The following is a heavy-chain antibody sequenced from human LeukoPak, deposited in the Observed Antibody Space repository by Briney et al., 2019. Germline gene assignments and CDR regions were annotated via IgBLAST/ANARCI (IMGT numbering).Heavy chain of an antibody. V-gene: IGHV3-33*01. CDR1: GFTFSXXG. CDR3: ARDRHCANGVCHSPPGMDV. D-gene: IGHD2-8*01. Sequence: GGSXRLSCAASGFTFSXXGMHWVXQAPGKGLEXVAXXWXDGKNEHFADSVKGRFTISRDNSKNTMYLQINSLRAEDTAVYYCARDRHCANGVCHSPPGMDVWGQGTTVTVSS. CDR2: XWXDGKNE. J-gene: IGHJ6*02.